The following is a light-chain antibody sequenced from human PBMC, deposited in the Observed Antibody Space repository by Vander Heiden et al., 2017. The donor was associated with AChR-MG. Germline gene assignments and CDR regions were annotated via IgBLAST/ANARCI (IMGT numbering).Light chain of an antibody. CDR1: QSINTY. Sequence: EIVLTQSPATLSLSPGERATLSCRASQSINTYLAWYQQKPGQAPRLLIYDASNRATAIPARFSGSGSGTDFTLTISSLEPEDFAVYYCQQRSNLLTFGGGTKVEIK. J-gene: IGKJ4*01. CDR2: DAS. CDR3: QQRSNLLT. V-gene: IGKV3-11*01.